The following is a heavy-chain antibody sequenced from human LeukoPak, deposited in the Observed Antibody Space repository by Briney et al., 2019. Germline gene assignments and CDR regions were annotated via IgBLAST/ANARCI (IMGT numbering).Heavy chain of an antibody. CDR2: ISGSGGTT. CDR1: GFTFSSYA. Sequence: PGGSLRLSCAASGFTFSSYAMSWVRQAPGKGLEWVSAISGSGGTTYYADSVKGRFTISRDNSKNTLYLQMNSLRAEDTAVYYCARPTHRSGSYLPWGQGTLVTASS. J-gene: IGHJ5*02. CDR3: ARPTHRSGSYLP. V-gene: IGHV3-23*01. D-gene: IGHD3-10*01.